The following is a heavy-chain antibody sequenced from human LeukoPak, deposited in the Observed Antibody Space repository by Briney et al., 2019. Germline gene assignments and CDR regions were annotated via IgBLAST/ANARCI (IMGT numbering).Heavy chain of an antibody. Sequence: ASVKVSCKASGYTFTSYYMHWVRQAPGQGLEWMGIINPSGGSTSYAQKFQGRVTMTRDMSTSTVYMELSSLRSEDTAVYYCARASSGWDGDYYYYMDVWGKGTTVTISS. CDR1: GYTFTSYY. D-gene: IGHD6-19*01. V-gene: IGHV1-46*01. CDR2: INPSGGST. CDR3: ARASSGWDGDYYYYMDV. J-gene: IGHJ6*03.